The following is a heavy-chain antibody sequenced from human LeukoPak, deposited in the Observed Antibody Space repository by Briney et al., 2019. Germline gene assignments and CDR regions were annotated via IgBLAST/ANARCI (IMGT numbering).Heavy chain of an antibody. CDR1: GSSFTTYW. CDR3: VRQRGASGTINHFDP. Sequence: GASLKISYKTSGSSFTTYWIGWVRPMPGTGLEWVGAIYPDDSATRYSPSFHGQVVISAARSIRTAYLQWNTLKTSDTAMYYCVRQRGASGTINHFDPWGQGTLVTVSS. V-gene: IGHV5-51*01. CDR2: IYPDDSAT. D-gene: IGHD3-10*01. J-gene: IGHJ5*02.